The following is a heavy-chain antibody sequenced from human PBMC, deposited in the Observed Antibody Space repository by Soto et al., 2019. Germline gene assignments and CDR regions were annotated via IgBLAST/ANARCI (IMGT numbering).Heavy chain of an antibody. J-gene: IGHJ6*02. CDR2: IIPIFGTA. V-gene: IGHV1-69*06. Sequence: ASVKVSCKASGGTFSSYAISWVRQAPGQGLEWMGGIIPIFGTANYAQKFQGRVTITADKSTSTAYMELSSLRSEDTAVYYCARGDAICSRTSCYILHYYGMDVWGQGTRVTVSS. CDR3: ARGDAICSRTSCYILHYYGMDV. D-gene: IGHD2-2*02. CDR1: GGTFSSYA.